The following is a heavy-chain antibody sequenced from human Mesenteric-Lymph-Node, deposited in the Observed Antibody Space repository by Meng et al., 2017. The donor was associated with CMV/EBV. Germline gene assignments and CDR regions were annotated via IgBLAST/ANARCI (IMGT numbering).Heavy chain of an antibody. CDR2: IIPRSGGT. CDR3: ARGLEYCSSTSCQQYYFDY. Sequence: ASVKVSCKASGYTFIDYYIHWVRQAPGQGLEWMGRIIPRSGGTNYAQKFQGRVTMTRERSISTAYMELSSLRSDDTAVYYCARGLEYCSSTSCQQYYFDYWGQGSLVTVSS. V-gene: IGHV1-2*06. CDR1: GYTFIDYY. J-gene: IGHJ4*02. D-gene: IGHD2-2*01.